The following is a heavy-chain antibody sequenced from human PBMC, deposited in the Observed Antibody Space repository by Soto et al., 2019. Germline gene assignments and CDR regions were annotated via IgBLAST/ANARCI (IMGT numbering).Heavy chain of an antibody. CDR3: AKDRDRIQLWLHFFDY. Sequence: GGSLRLSCAASGFTFSSYAMSWVRQAPGKGLEWVSAISGSGGSTYYADSVKGRFTISRDNSKNTLYLQMNSLRAEDTAVYYCAKDRDRIQLWLHFFDYWGQGTLVTVSS. V-gene: IGHV3-23*01. D-gene: IGHD5-18*01. J-gene: IGHJ4*02. CDR1: GFTFSSYA. CDR2: ISGSGGST.